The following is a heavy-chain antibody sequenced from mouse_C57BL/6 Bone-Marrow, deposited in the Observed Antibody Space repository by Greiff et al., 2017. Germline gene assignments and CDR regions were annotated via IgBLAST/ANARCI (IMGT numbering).Heavy chain of an antibody. CDR2: ISNGGGST. V-gene: IGHV5-12*01. J-gene: IGHJ3*01. Sequence: EVQVVESGGGLVQPGGSLKLSCAASGFTFSDYYMYWVRQTPEKRLEWVAYISNGGGSTYYPDTVKGRFTISRDNAKNTLYLQMSRLKSEDTAMYYCARSKAYWGQGTLVTVSA. CDR3: ARSKAY. CDR1: GFTFSDYY.